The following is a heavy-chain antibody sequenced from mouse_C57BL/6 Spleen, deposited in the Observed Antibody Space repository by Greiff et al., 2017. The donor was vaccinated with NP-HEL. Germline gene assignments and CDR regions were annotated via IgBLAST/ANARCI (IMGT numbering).Heavy chain of an antibody. CDR3: ASQGVVNYYAMDY. CDR1: GYTFTSYW. V-gene: IGHV1-64*01. J-gene: IGHJ4*01. CDR2: IHPNSGST. Sequence: VQLQQPGAELVKPGASVKLSCKASGYTFTSYWMHWVKQRPGQGLEWIGMIHPNSGSTNYNEKFKSKATLTVDKSSSTAYMQLSSLTSEDSAVYYCASQGVVNYYAMDYWGQGTSVTVSS. D-gene: IGHD1-1*02.